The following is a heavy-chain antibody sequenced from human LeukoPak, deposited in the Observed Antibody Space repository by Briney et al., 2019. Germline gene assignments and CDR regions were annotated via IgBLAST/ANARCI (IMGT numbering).Heavy chain of an antibody. V-gene: IGHV4-59*01. CDR2: IYYSGST. D-gene: IGHD2-2*01. Sequence: SETLSLTCAVYGGSFSGYYWSWIRQPPGKGLEWIGYIYYSGSTNYNPSLKSRVTISVDTSKNQFSLKLSSVTAADTAVYYCARPYCSSTSCYGAFDIWGQGTMVTVSS. J-gene: IGHJ3*02. CDR3: ARPYCSSTSCYGAFDI. CDR1: GGSFSGYY.